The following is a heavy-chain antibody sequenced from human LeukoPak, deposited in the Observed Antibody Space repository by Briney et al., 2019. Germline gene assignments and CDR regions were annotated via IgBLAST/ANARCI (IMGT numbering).Heavy chain of an antibody. J-gene: IGHJ4*02. Sequence: SGTLSLTCTVSGGSISNYYWSWIRQPPGKGLEWIGHIYYSGATKYNPSLKSRITISVDTSKNQSSLMLSSVTAADTAVYYCARFGITVVRGGKYYFDYWGQGTLVTVSS. CDR1: GGSISNYY. D-gene: IGHD3-10*01. V-gene: IGHV4-59*08. CDR2: IYYSGAT. CDR3: ARFGITVVRGGKYYFDY.